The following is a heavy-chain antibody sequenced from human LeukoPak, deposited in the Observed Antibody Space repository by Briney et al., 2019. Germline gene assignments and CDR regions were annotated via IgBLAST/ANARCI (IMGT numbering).Heavy chain of an antibody. J-gene: IGHJ4*02. D-gene: IGHD6-13*01. CDR1: GFTFSSYE. CDR2: ISTSGSTI. V-gene: IGHV3-48*03. Sequence: GGSLRLSCAASGFTFSSYEMNWVRQAPGKGLEWASYISTSGSTIYYADSVKGRFTISRDNAKNSLYLQMNSLRAEDTAVYYCASKYSSSWDGDYWGQGTLVTVSS. CDR3: ASKYSSSWDGDY.